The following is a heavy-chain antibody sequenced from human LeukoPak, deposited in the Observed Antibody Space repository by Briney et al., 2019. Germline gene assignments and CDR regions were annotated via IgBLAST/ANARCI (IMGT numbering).Heavy chain of an antibody. CDR2: ISSSSSYI. Sequence: GGSLRLSCAASGFTFSSYSMNWVRQAPGKGLEWVSYISSSSSYIYYADSVKGRFTISRDNSKNTLYLQMNSLRAEDTAVYYCASKVLSSGYSLYFDYWGQGTLVTVSS. D-gene: IGHD3-22*01. V-gene: IGHV3-21*05. CDR3: ASKVLSSGYSLYFDY. J-gene: IGHJ4*02. CDR1: GFTFSSYS.